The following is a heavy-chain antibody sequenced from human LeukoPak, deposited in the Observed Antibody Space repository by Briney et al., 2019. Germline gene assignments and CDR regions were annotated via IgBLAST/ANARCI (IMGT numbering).Heavy chain of an antibody. V-gene: IGHV3-30*18. CDR1: GFTFSSYC. CDR3: AKSIRLHNLRWLFDY. J-gene: IGHJ4*02. D-gene: IGHD4-17*01. Sequence: GGSLRLSCAASGFTFSSYCMHWVRQAPGKGLEWVAVISYDGSNKYYADSVKGRFTISRDNSKNTLYLQMSSLRAEDTAVYYCAKSIRLHNLRWLFDYWGQGTLVTVSS. CDR2: ISYDGSNK.